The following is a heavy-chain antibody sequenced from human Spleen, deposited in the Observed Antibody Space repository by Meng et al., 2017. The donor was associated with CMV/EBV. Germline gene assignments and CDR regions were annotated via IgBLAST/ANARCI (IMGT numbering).Heavy chain of an antibody. CDR1: GFTFDDYA. V-gene: IGHV3-9*01. CDR3: ARVSISSSWFFDY. D-gene: IGHD6-13*01. Sequence: SLKISCAASGFTFDDYAMHWVRQAPGKGLEWVSGISWNSGSIGYADSVKGRFTISRDNAKNSLYLQMNSLRAEDTALYYCARVSISSSWFFDYWGQGTLVTVSS. J-gene: IGHJ4*02. CDR2: ISWNSGSI.